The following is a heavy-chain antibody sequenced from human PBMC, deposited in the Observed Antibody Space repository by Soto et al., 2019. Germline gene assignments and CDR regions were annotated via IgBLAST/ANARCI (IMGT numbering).Heavy chain of an antibody. Sequence: PSETLSLTCTVSGGSISGYYWSWIRQPPGKGLEWIGYMYYSGSTNYNPSLKSRVTISVDTSKNQFSLKLSSVTAADTAVYYCERGAVAGIDYWGQGTLVTVSS. CDR1: GGSISGYY. CDR3: ERGAVAGIDY. D-gene: IGHD6-19*01. V-gene: IGHV4-59*01. CDR2: MYYSGST. J-gene: IGHJ4*02.